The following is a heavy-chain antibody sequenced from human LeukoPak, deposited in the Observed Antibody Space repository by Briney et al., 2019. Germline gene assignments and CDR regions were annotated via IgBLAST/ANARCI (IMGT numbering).Heavy chain of an antibody. D-gene: IGHD1-26*01. J-gene: IGHJ4*02. Sequence: PPGGSLRLSCVASEFSISPYEMNWVRQGPGKGLEWVSYISASGRTIFDADSVKGRFTISRDNAKNSLDLQMNSLRADDTAIYYCARGGLTLAEATTSWYLDYWGQGTLVTVSS. CDR2: ISASGRTI. CDR3: ARGGLTLAEATTSWYLDY. V-gene: IGHV3-48*03. CDR1: EFSISPYE.